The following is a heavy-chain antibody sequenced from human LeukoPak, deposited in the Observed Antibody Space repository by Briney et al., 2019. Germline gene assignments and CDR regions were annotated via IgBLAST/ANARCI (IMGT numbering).Heavy chain of an antibody. CDR2: INEDGSNK. CDR1: GFSFSIHY. J-gene: IGHJ4*02. Sequence: GGSLRLSCTASGFSFSIHYMRWIRQAPGKGLEWVANINEDGSNKWHLGSVKGRFTVSRDNARNSLYLQMNSLRVEDTAVYYCTRVIVAVPGYFDYFDFWGQGVLVTVSS. D-gene: IGHD6-19*01. V-gene: IGHV3-7*01. CDR3: TRVIVAVPGYFDYFDF.